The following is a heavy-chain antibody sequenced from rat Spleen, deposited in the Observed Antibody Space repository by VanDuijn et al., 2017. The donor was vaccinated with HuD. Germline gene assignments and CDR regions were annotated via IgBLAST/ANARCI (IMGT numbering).Heavy chain of an antibody. Sequence: EVQLVESGGGLVQPGDSLKLSCEASGFTFSDHAMAWVRQSPKKGLEWVATIIYDGTHTYYRDSVKGRFTISRDNAKSTLYLQMDSLRSEDTATYYCARLWLRQWSYYFDYWGQGVMVTVSS. V-gene: IGHV5-17*01. D-gene: IGHD1-1*01. CDR1: GFTFSDHA. CDR3: ARLWLRQWSYYFDY. CDR2: IIYDGTHT. J-gene: IGHJ2*01.